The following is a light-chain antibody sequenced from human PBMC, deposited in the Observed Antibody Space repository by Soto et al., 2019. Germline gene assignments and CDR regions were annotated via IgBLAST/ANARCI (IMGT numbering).Light chain of an antibody. V-gene: IGKV3-15*01. J-gene: IGKJ1*01. CDR3: QQYNNWPRT. CDR1: QSVSSN. Sequence: EIVMTQSPATLSVSPGERATLSCRASQSVSSNLAWYQQKPRQAPRLLIYGASTRATGIPARFSGSGSGTEFTLTISSLQSEEFAVYYCQQYNNWPRTFGQGTKVEI. CDR2: GAS.